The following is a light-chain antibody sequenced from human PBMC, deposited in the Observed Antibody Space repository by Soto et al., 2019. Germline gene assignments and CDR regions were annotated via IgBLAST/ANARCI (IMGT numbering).Light chain of an antibody. J-gene: IGLJ2*01. CDR2: GNS. CDR3: QSYDSSLNTVV. CDR1: SSNIGAGYD. Sequence: QSVLTQPPSVSGAPGQRVTISCTGSSSNIGAGYDLHWYQQLPGTAPKLLIYGNSNRPSGVPDRFSGSKSGTSASLAITGLQAEDEAAYYCQSYDSSLNTVVFGGGTKLTVL. V-gene: IGLV1-40*01.